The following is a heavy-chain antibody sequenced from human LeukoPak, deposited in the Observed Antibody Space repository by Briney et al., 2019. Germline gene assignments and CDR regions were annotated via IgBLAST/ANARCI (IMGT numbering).Heavy chain of an antibody. CDR3: TRDLGQWLLQGIFFDY. Sequence: ASVKVSCKASGYTFTSYGISWVRQAPGQGLEWMGWISAYNGNTNYAQKLQGRVTMTTDTSTGTAYMELRSLRSDDTAVYYCTRDLGQWLLQGIFFDYWGQGTLVTVSS. CDR2: ISAYNGNT. V-gene: IGHV1-18*01. D-gene: IGHD5-12*01. J-gene: IGHJ4*02. CDR1: GYTFTSYG.